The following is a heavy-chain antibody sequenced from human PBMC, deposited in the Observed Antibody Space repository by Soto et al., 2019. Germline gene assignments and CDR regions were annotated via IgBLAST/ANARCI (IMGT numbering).Heavy chain of an antibody. J-gene: IGHJ6*03. D-gene: IGHD6-6*01. Sequence: ASVKVSCKASGYTFTSYDINWVRQATGQGLEWMGWMNPNSGNTGYAQKFQGRVTMTRNTSISTAYMELSSLRSEDTAVYYCARGKSIAARYYYYYYMDVGGKGTTVTVSS. V-gene: IGHV1-8*02. CDR1: GYTFTSYD. CDR2: MNPNSGNT. CDR3: ARGKSIAARYYYYYYMDV.